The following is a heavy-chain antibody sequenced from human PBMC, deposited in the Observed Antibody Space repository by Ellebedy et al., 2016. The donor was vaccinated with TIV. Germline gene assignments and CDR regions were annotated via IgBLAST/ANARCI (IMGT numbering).Heavy chain of an antibody. CDR1: GHTFTSDD. Sequence: AASVKVSCKASGHTFTSDDFVWVRQAPGQGLEWMGWINTYNGNTNYAKSFQGRVTMTTDTSTNTAYLDLRSLRPDDTAVYYCARGITGPVDLGYWGQGTLVTVSS. D-gene: IGHD1-1*01. CDR2: INTYNGNT. J-gene: IGHJ4*02. CDR3: ARGITGPVDLGY. V-gene: IGHV1-18*04.